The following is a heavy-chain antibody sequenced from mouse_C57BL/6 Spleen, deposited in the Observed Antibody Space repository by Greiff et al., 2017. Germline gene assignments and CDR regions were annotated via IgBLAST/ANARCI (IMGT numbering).Heavy chain of an antibody. CDR1: GFTFSDYG. Sequence: EVQVVESGGGLVKPGGSLKLSCAASGFTFSDYGMHWVRQAPEKGLEWVAYISSGSSTIYYADTVKGRFTISRDNAKNTLFLQMTSLRSEDTAMYYCARGEGPYYYAMDYWGQGTSVTVSS. D-gene: IGHD3-3*01. V-gene: IGHV5-17*01. CDR3: ARGEGPYYYAMDY. J-gene: IGHJ4*01. CDR2: ISSGSSTI.